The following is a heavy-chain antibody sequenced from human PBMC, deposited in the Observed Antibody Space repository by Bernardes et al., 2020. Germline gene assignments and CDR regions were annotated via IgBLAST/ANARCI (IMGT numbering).Heavy chain of an antibody. V-gene: IGHV5-51*01. J-gene: IGHJ4*02. Sequence: GESLKISCKGSEYSFTSNWIGWVRQMPGRGLEWMGIIDPGDSDTRYSPSFQGHVTISADKSITTAYLQWSSLKASDTAMYYCARQTASSSGYYYVDSWGQGTLVTVSS. D-gene: IGHD3-22*01. CDR2: IDPGDSDT. CDR3: ARQTASSSGYYYVDS. CDR1: EYSFTSNW.